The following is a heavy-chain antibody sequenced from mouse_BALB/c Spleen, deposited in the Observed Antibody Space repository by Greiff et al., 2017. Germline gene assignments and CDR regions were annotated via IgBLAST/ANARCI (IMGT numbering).Heavy chain of an antibody. CDR2: ISSGGST. Sequence: EVKLQESGGGLVKPGGSLKLSCAASGFTFSSYAMSWVRQTPEKRLEWVASISSGGSTYYPDSVKGRFTISRDNARNILYLQMSSLRSEDTAMYYCARGGRLLPFDYWGQGTTLTVSS. J-gene: IGHJ2*01. V-gene: IGHV5-6-5*01. D-gene: IGHD2-3*01. CDR3: ARGGRLLPFDY. CDR1: GFTFSSYA.